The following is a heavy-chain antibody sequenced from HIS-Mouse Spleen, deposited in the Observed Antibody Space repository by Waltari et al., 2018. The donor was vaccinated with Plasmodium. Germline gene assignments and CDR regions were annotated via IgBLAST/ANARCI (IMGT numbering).Heavy chain of an antibody. CDR1: GFTFSYYR. CDR2: ISSSSNYI. Sequence: EVQLVESGGGLVKPGGSLRLSCAASGFTFSYYRMNWVRQAPGKGLEWGSTISSSSNYIYYADSVKGRFTIARDNAKNSLYLQMNSLRAEDTAVYYCAREDILTGYYNDYWYFDLWGRGSLVTVSS. D-gene: IGHD3-9*01. J-gene: IGHJ2*01. CDR3: AREDILTGYYNDYWYFDL. V-gene: IGHV3-21*01.